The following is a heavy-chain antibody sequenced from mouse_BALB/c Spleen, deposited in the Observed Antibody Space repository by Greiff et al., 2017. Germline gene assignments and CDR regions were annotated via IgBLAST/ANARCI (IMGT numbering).Heavy chain of an antibody. CDR2: IYPGNGDT. CDR1: GYTFTSYN. D-gene: IGHD4-1*01. J-gene: IGHJ2*01. Sequence: QVQLQQPGAELVKPGASVKMSCKASGYTFTSYNMHWVKQTPGQGLEWIGAIYPGNGDTSYNQKFKGKATLTADKSSSTAYMQLSSLTSEDSAVYYCATGTVYDYWGQGTTLTVSS. CDR3: ATGTVYDY. V-gene: IGHV1-12*01.